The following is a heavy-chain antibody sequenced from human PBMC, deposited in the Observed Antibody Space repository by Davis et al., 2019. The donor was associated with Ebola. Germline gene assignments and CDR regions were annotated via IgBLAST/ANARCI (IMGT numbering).Heavy chain of an antibody. CDR3: ARDLRENDVLSGITFDP. Sequence: GGSLRLSCEPSGFTFSDFGMNWVRQAPGKGLEWLTFISSRSSTIYYADSVKGRFTISRDNVKNSLYLQMNSLRDEDTALYYCARDLRENDVLSGITFDPWGQGTRVTVSS. CDR2: ISSRSSTI. V-gene: IGHV3-48*02. D-gene: IGHD3-3*01. J-gene: IGHJ5*02. CDR1: GFTFSDFG.